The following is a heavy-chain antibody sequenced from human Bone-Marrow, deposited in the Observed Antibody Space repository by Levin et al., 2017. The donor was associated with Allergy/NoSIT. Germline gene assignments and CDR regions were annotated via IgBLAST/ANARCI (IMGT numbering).Heavy chain of an antibody. J-gene: IGHJ6*02. CDR3: AKDGHFGRQNYFYNMDV. D-gene: IGHD3-3*02. CDR2: TSYDGGNK. V-gene: IGHV3-30*18. Sequence: LSLTCAASGIPFRSYGMHWVRQAPGKGLEWVAVTSYDGGNKYYADSVKGRFTISRDNSKNTLYLQMNSLRAEDTAVYYCAKDGHFGRQNYFYNMDVWGQGTTVTVSS. CDR1: GIPFRSYG.